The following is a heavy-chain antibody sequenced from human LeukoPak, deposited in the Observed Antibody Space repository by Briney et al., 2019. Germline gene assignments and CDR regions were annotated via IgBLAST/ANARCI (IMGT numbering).Heavy chain of an antibody. V-gene: IGHV3-30*18. CDR1: GFTFSSYG. CDR2: ISYDGSNR. CDR3: AKGGYSSGWYFDY. J-gene: IGHJ4*02. Sequence: GGSLRLSCAASGFTFSSYGMHWVRQAPGKGLEWVAVISYDGSNRYYADSVKGRFTISRDNSKNTLYLQMNSLRAEDTAVYYCAKGGYSSGWYFDYWGQGTLVTVSS. D-gene: IGHD6-19*01.